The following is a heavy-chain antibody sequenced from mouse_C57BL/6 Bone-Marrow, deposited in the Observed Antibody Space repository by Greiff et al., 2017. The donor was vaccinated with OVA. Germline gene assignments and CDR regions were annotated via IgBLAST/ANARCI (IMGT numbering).Heavy chain of an antibody. J-gene: IGHJ4*01. V-gene: IGHV5-15*01. Sequence: EVKLMESGGGLVQPGGSLKLSCAASGFTFSDYGMAWVRQAPRKGPEWVAFISNLAYSIYYADTVTGRFTISRENAKNTLYLEMSSLRSEDTAMYYCARVYYSNYVGAMDYWGQGTSVTVSS. CDR2: ISNLAYSI. CDR1: GFTFSDYG. D-gene: IGHD2-5*01. CDR3: ARVYYSNYVGAMDY.